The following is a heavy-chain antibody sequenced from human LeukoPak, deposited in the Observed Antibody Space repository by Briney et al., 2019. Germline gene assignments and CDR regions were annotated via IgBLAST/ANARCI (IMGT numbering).Heavy chain of an antibody. V-gene: IGHV1-8*01. Sequence: ASVKVSCKASGYTLTSYDINWVRQATGQGLEWMGWMNPNSGNTGYAQKFQGRVTMTRNTYISTAYMELSRLRSEDTAVYYCARLGYCSGGSCYSGAPHGDFGGQGTRVTVSS. CDR2: MNPNSGNT. CDR1: GYTLTSYD. D-gene: IGHD2-15*01. J-gene: IGHJ4*02. CDR3: ARLGYCSGGSCYSGAPHGDF.